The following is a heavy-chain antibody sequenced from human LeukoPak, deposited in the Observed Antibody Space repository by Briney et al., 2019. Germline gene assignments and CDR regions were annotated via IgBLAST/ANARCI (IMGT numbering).Heavy chain of an antibody. CDR2: INHSGST. V-gene: IGHV4-34*01. CDR3: ARVGCYGSGSYYKRGIWFDP. Sequence: SETLSLTCAVYGGSFSGYYWSWIRQPPGKGLEWIGEINHSGSTNYNPSLKSRVTISVDTSKNQFSLKLSSVTAADTAVYYCARVGCYGSGSYYKRGIWFDPWGQGTLVTVSS. J-gene: IGHJ5*02. D-gene: IGHD3-10*01. CDR1: GGSFSGYY.